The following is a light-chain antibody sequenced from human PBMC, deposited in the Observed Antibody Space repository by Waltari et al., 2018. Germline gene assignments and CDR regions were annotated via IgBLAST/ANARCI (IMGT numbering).Light chain of an antibody. J-gene: IGKJ5*01. Sequence: DIQMTQSPSSLSASVGDRVTITCRASQGIATYLNWYRQKPGKAPEVLIYGASSLQSGVPSRFRGSGSGTDFTLTISSLQPEDFATYYCQQIYNWPITFGQGTRLETK. CDR2: GAS. CDR3: QQIYNWPIT. V-gene: IGKV1-39*01. CDR1: QGIATY.